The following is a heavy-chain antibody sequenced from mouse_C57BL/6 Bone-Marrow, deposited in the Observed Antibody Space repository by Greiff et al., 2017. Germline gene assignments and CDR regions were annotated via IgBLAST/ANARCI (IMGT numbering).Heavy chain of an antibody. CDR2: ISAGGSYT. J-gene: IGHJ3*01. Sequence: EVQRVESGGGLVKPGGSLKLSCAASGFTFSSYAMSWVRQTPEKRLEWVATISAGGSYTYYPDNVKGRFTISRDNAKNNLYLQMSQLNSEDTAMYCCARPSYYSNWWVAWFAYWGQGTLVTVSA. D-gene: IGHD2-5*01. V-gene: IGHV5-4*01. CDR3: ARPSYYSNWWVAWFAY. CDR1: GFTFSSYA.